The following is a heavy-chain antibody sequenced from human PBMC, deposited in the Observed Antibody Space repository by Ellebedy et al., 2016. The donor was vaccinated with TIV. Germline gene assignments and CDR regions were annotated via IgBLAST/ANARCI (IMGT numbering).Heavy chain of an antibody. CDR3: AKEPSIHVGPWYFDL. D-gene: IGHD2-21*01. CDR1: GFTFSSYG. J-gene: IGHJ2*01. V-gene: IGHV3-30*18. CDR2: VSYRGGVQ. Sequence: GESLKISCEASGFTFSSYGMHWVRRAPGKGLEWLGVVSYRGGVQYYRDSVKGRFTISRDNYKNTLYLDMTSLRPEDTSVYHRAKEPSIHVGPWYFDLWGRGTVVTVSS.